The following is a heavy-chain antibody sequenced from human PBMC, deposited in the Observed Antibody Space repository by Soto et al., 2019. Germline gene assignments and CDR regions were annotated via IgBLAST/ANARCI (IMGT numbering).Heavy chain of an antibody. CDR2: ISGSGGST. CDR1: GFTFSSYA. V-gene: IGHV3-23*01. D-gene: IGHD3-9*01. J-gene: IGHJ5*02. Sequence: GGSLRLSCAASGFTFSSYAMSWVRQAPGKGLEWVSAISGSGGSTYYADSVKGRFTISRDNSKNTLYLQMNSLRAEDTAVYYCAKNVLRYFDWLVPDNNWFDPWGQGTLVTVSS. CDR3: AKNVLRYFDWLVPDNNWFDP.